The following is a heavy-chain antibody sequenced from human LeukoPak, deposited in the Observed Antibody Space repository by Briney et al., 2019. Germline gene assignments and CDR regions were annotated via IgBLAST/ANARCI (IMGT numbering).Heavy chain of an antibody. J-gene: IGHJ6*02. V-gene: IGHV1-18*01. D-gene: IGHD2-2*02. Sequence: ASVKVSCKASGYTFTSYGISWVRQAPGQGLEWMGWISAYNGNTNYAQKLQGRVTMTTDTSTSTAYMDLRSLRFDDTAVYYCARDGYCSSTSCYTGVYYYYGMDVWGQGTTVTVSS. CDR2: ISAYNGNT. CDR1: GYTFTSYG. CDR3: ARDGYCSSTSCYTGVYYYYGMDV.